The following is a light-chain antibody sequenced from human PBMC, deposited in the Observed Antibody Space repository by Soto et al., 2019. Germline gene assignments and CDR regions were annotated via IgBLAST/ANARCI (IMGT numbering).Light chain of an antibody. J-gene: IGKJ1*01. CDR2: GAS. CDR3: QQYGSSPRT. CDR1: ESVSSSS. Sequence: EVVLTQSPGTLSLSPGERATLSCRASESVSSSSLAWYQQKPGQAPRLLIYGASYRATGIPDRFSGSGSGEDFTLTISSLEPEDFAVYYCQQYGSSPRTFGQGTKVEIK. V-gene: IGKV3-20*01.